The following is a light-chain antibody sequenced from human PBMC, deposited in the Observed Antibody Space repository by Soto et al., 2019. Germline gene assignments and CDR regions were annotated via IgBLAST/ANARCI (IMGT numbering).Light chain of an antibody. J-gene: IGKJ5*01. CDR2: DAS. CDR1: QSISSW. V-gene: IGKV1-5*01. CDR3: QQYNSYPIT. Sequence: DSHMTHSPSTLSASVGDIVTITCRASQSISSWLAWYQQKPGKAPKLLIYDASNLESGVPSRFSGSGSGTEFTLTISSLQPDDFATYYCQQYNSYPITFGQGTRLEIK.